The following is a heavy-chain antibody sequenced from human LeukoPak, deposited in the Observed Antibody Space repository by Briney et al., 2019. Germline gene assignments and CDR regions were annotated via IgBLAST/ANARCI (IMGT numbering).Heavy chain of an antibody. V-gene: IGHV3-74*01. CDR2: ISPDASST. CDR1: GFTFSSYW. Sequence: QAGGSLRLSCAASGFTFSSYWMHWVRQAPGKGLVWVSRISPDASSTTYADSVKGRFTIPRDNAKNTLYLQMNSLRAEDTAVYYCVYSGNYRFDYWGQGTLVTVSS. J-gene: IGHJ4*02. CDR3: VYSGNYRFDY. D-gene: IGHD1-26*01.